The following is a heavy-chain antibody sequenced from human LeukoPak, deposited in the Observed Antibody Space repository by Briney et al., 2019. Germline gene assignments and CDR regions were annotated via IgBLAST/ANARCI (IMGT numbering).Heavy chain of an antibody. J-gene: IGHJ4*02. CDR3: ARDHRSGYFGFDY. CDR2: IYYSGST. Sequence: SQTLSLTCTVSGGSISSGGYYWSWIRQHPGKGLEWIGYIYYSGSTYYNLSLKSRVTISVDTSKNQFSLKLSSVTAADTAVYYCARDHRSGYFGFDYWGQGTLVTVSS. D-gene: IGHD3-3*01. V-gene: IGHV4-31*03. CDR1: GGSISSGGYY.